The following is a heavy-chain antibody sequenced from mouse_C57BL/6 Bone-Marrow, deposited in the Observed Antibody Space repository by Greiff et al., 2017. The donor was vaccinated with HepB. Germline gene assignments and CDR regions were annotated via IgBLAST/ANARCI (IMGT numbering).Heavy chain of an antibody. CDR3: AREYYGSSRYDMDH. Sequence: VQLKQPGAELVKPGASVKMSCKASGYTFTSYWITWVKQRPGQGLEWIGDIYPGSGSTNYNEKFKSKATLTVDTSSSTAYMQLSSLTSEDSAVYYCAREYYGSSRYDMDHGGQGTSVTVSS. CDR1: GYTFTSYW. CDR2: IYPGSGST. V-gene: IGHV1-55*01. D-gene: IGHD1-1*01. J-gene: IGHJ4*01.